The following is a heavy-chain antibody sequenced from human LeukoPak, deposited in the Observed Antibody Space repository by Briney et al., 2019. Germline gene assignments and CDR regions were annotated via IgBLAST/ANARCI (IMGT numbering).Heavy chain of an antibody. CDR1: GFSISSYW. CDR2: IKSDGSYA. D-gene: IGHD1-26*01. V-gene: IGHV3-74*01. CDR3: ARGRYSGSYFYFDY. J-gene: IGHJ4*02. Sequence: GGSLGLSCAGSGFSISSYWMHWVRQAPGKGLVWFSRIKSDGSYATYPDSVKGRFTISRDNAMNTLYLQMNSLRAEDTAVYYCARGRYSGSYFYFDYWGQGTLVTVSS.